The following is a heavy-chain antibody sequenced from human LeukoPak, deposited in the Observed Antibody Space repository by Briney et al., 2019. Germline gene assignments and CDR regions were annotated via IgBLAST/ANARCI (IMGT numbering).Heavy chain of an antibody. Sequence: ASVKVSCKASGGTFSSYAISWVRQAPGQGLEWMGRIIPIFGTANYAQKFQGRVTITTDESTSTAYMELSSLRSEDTAVYYCASAVADPFDYWGQGTLVTVSS. D-gene: IGHD6-19*01. CDR3: ASAVADPFDY. CDR1: GGTFSSYA. J-gene: IGHJ4*02. V-gene: IGHV1-69*05. CDR2: IIPIFGTA.